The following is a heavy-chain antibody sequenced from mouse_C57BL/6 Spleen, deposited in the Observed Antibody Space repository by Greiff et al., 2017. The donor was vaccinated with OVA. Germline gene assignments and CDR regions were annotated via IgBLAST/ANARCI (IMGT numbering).Heavy chain of an antibody. V-gene: IGHV1-81*01. J-gene: IGHJ2*01. CDR1: GYTFTSYG. D-gene: IGHD1-1*01. Sequence: VQLQQSGAELARPGASVKLSCKASGYTFTSYGISWVKQRTGQGLEWIGEIYPRSGNTYYNEKFKGKATLTADKSSSTAYMELRSLTSEDSAVYFGARWGTTLNYYFDYWGQGTTLTVSS. CDR2: IYPRSGNT. CDR3: ARWGTTLNYYFDY.